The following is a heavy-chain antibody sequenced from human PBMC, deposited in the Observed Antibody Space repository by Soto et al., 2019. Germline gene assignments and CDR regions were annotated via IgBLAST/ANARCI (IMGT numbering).Heavy chain of an antibody. Sequence: SETLSLTCAVSGGSISSGGYSWSWIRQPPGKGLEWIGYIYHSGSTYYNPSLKSRVTISVDRSKNQFSLKLSSVTAADTAVYYCARGGGALYYYDSSAFDYWGQGTLVTVSS. CDR2: IYHSGST. CDR1: GGSISSGGYS. V-gene: IGHV4-30-2*01. J-gene: IGHJ4*02. D-gene: IGHD3-22*01. CDR3: ARGGGALYYYDSSAFDY.